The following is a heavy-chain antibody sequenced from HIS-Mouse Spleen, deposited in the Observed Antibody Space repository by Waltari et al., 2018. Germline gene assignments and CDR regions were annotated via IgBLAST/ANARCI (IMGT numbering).Heavy chain of an antibody. CDR3: ARDQGGYQMRPFDAFDI. Sequence: QVQLVESGGGGVQPGRSLRLSCAAPGFPLVRDAHPRVRQAPGKGLEWVAVISYDGSNKYYADSVKGRFTISRDNSKNTLYLQMNSLRAEDTAVYYCARDQGGYQMRPFDAFDIWGQGTMVTVSS. CDR2: ISYDGSNK. V-gene: IGHV3-30-3*01. CDR1: GFPLVRDA. J-gene: IGHJ3*02. D-gene: IGHD5-12*01.